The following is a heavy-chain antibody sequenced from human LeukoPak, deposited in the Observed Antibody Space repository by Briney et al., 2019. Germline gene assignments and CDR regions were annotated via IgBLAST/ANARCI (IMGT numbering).Heavy chain of an antibody. CDR2: IIPIFGTA. V-gene: IGHV1-69*01. D-gene: IGHD1-26*01. CDR1: VGTFSSYA. CDR3: ARALDPQGGSGGYSGDAFDI. Sequence: SVKVSCKASVGTFSSYAISWVRQAPGQGLEWMGGIIPIFGTANYAQKFQGRVTITADESTSTPCMGLSSRRSEDTAGYCCARALDPQGGSGGYSGDAFDIWGQGTMVTVSS. J-gene: IGHJ3*02.